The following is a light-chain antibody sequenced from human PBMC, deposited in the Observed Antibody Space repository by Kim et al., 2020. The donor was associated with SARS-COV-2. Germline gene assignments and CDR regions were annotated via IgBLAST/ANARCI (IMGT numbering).Light chain of an antibody. CDR1: QGINNY. CDR2: SAS. Sequence: DIQMTQSPSSLYAYVGDRVTITCRASQGINNYLAWYQQKPGKVPKLVIYSASTLQSGVPSRFSGSASGTDFTLTISSLQPEDVATYYCQKYNSAPDTFGPGTKVDIK. J-gene: IGKJ3*01. CDR3: QKYNSAPDT. V-gene: IGKV1-27*01.